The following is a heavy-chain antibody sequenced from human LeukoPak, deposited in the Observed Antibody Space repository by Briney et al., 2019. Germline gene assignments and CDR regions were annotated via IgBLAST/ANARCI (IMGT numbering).Heavy chain of an antibody. Sequence: GGSLRLSCAASGFTFSSYSMNWVRQAPGKGLEWVSSISGSSSYIYYADSVKGRFTISRDNAKNSLYLQMNSLRAEDTAIYYCARAVTVAWSERRPGYYYMDVWGKGTTVTVSS. D-gene: IGHD1-1*01. CDR1: GFTFSSYS. CDR3: ARAVTVAWSERRPGYYYMDV. J-gene: IGHJ6*03. V-gene: IGHV3-21*01. CDR2: ISGSSSYI.